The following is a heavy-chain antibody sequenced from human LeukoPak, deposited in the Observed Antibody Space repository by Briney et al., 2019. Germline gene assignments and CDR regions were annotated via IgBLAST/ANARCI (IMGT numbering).Heavy chain of an antibody. CDR1: GGSISSSSYY. J-gene: IGHJ3*02. D-gene: IGHD3-10*01. Sequence: SETLSLTCTVSGGSISSSSYYWGWIRQPPGKGLEWIWEINHSGSTNYNPSLKSRVTISVDTSKNQFSLKLSSVTAADTAVYYCARDDYGSGSYSAFDIWGQGTMVTVSS. V-gene: IGHV4-39*07. CDR2: INHSGST. CDR3: ARDDYGSGSYSAFDI.